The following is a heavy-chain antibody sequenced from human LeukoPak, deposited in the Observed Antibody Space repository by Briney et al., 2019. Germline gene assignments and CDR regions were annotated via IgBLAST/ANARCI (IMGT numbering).Heavy chain of an antibody. CDR1: GYTFTSYY. CDR2: INPSGGST. D-gene: IGHD2-15*01. J-gene: IGHJ3*02. Sequence: ASVKVSCKASGYTFTSYYMHWVRQAPGQGLEWMGIINPSGGSTSYAQKFQGRVTMTRDTSTSTVYMELSSLRSEGTAVYYCARDQAENIVVVVAATAYDAFDIWGQGTMVTVSS. V-gene: IGHV1-46*01. CDR3: ARDQAENIVVVVAATAYDAFDI.